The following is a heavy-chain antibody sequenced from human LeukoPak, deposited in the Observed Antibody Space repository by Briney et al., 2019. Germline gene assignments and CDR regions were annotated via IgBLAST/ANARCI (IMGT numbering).Heavy chain of an antibody. Sequence: GGSLRLSCAASGFTFSSYSMNWVRQAPGKGLEWVSSISSSSSYIYYADSVKGRFTISRDNAKNSLYLQMNSLRAEDTAVYYCAKVGPTVTTFYYYYYMDVWGKGTTVTISS. CDR2: ISSSSSYI. CDR1: GFTFSSYS. D-gene: IGHD4-17*01. V-gene: IGHV3-21*01. J-gene: IGHJ6*03. CDR3: AKVGPTVTTFYYYYYMDV.